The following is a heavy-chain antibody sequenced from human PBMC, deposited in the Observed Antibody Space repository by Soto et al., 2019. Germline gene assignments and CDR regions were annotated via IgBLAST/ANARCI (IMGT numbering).Heavy chain of an antibody. J-gene: IGHJ5*02. CDR1: GYTFTSYG. Sequence: QVQLVQSGAEVKKPGASVKVSCKASGYTFTSYGISWVRQAPGQGLEWMGWISAYNGNTNYAQKLQGRVTMTTDTTTSTAYMELRSLRSDDTAVYYCARRPPIAATQISDWFDPWGQGTLVTVSS. CDR3: ARRPPIAATQISDWFDP. CDR2: ISAYNGNT. D-gene: IGHD2-15*01. V-gene: IGHV1-18*01.